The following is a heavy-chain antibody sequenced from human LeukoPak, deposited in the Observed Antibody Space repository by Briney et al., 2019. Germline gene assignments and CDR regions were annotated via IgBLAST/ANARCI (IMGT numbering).Heavy chain of an antibody. CDR2: ISSSSSHI. Sequence: GGYLRLSCAASGFTFSSDSMNWVRQAPGKGLEWVSSISSSSSHIYYADSVEGRFTISRDNAKNSLYLQMNSLRAEDTAVYYCTSNPPGIARDGAEYFQHWGQGTLVTVSS. J-gene: IGHJ1*01. CDR3: TSNPPGIARDGAEYFQH. V-gene: IGHV3-21*01. D-gene: IGHD6-13*01. CDR1: GFTFSSDS.